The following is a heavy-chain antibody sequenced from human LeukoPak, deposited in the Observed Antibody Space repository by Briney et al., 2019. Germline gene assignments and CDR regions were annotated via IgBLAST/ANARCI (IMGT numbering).Heavy chain of an antibody. V-gene: IGHV3-23*01. CDR1: GFTFSSYA. D-gene: IGHD5-18*01. Sequence: GGSLRLSXAASGFTFSSYAMSWVRQAPGKGLEWVSAISGSGGSTYYADSVKGRFTISRDNSKNTLYLRMNSLRAEDTAVYYCAKDMDTAMVFDYWGQGTLVTVSS. J-gene: IGHJ4*02. CDR2: ISGSGGST. CDR3: AKDMDTAMVFDY.